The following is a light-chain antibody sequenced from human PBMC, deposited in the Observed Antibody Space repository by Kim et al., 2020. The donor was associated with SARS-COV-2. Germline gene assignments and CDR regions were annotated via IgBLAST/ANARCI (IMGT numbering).Light chain of an antibody. CDR2: AAS. V-gene: IGKV1-39*01. CDR1: QSISSY. Sequence: DIQMTQSPSSLSASVGDRVTITCRASQSISSYLNWYQQKPGKAPKLLIYAASSLQSGVPSRFSGSGSGTDFTLTISSLEPEDFAVYYCQQRSNWFTFGPGTKVDIK. CDR3: QQRSNWFT. J-gene: IGKJ3*01.